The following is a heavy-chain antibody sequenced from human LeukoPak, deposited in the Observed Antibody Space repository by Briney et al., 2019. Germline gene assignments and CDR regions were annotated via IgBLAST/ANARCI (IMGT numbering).Heavy chain of an antibody. D-gene: IGHD1-14*01. Sequence: SVKVSCKASGGTFSSYTISWVRQAPGRGLEWMGRIIPILGIANYAQKFQGRVTITADKSTSTAYMELSSLRSEDTAVYYCARVNGPPYYYYGMDVWGQGTTVTVSS. CDR2: IIPILGIA. CDR1: GGTFSSYT. J-gene: IGHJ6*02. CDR3: ARVNGPPYYYYGMDV. V-gene: IGHV1-69*02.